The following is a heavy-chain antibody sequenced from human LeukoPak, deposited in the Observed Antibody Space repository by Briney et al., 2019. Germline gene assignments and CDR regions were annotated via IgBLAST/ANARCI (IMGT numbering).Heavy chain of an antibody. V-gene: IGHV3-23*01. CDR1: GFTFRSYA. CDR3: ASHHYYDSSGLDDCFDY. J-gene: IGHJ4*02. Sequence: GGSLRLSCAASGFTFRSYAMSWVRQAPGKGLEWVSAISGSGGSTYYADSVKGRFTISRDNSKNTLYLQMNSLRDEDTAVYYCASHHYYDSSGLDDCFDYWGQGTLVTVSS. D-gene: IGHD3-22*01. CDR2: ISGSGGST.